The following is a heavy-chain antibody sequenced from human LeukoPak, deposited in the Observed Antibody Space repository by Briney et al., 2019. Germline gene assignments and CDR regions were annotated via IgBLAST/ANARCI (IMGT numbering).Heavy chain of an antibody. J-gene: IGHJ4*02. CDR2: IIPILGIA. Sequence: GASVKVSCKASGGTFSSYAISWVRQAPGQGLEWMGRIIPILGIANYAQKFQGRVTITADKSTSTAYMELSSLRSEDTAVYYCARWGAPGIVATEFDYWGQGTLVTVSS. CDR3: ARWGAPGIVATEFDY. V-gene: IGHV1-69*04. D-gene: IGHD5-12*01. CDR1: GGTFSSYA.